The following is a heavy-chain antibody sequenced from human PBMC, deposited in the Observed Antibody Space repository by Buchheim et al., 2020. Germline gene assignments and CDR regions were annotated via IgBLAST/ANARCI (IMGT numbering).Heavy chain of an antibody. CDR2: ISGSGGRT. CDR3: AKDGYGSGKYYYYGMDV. V-gene: IGHV3-23*01. J-gene: IGHJ6*02. D-gene: IGHD3-10*01. CDR1: GFTFSSYA. Sequence: EVQLLESGGGLVQPGGSLRLSCAASGFTFSSYAMSWVRQAPGKGLEWVSAISGSGGRTYYADSVKGRFTISRDNSKNTLYLQMNSLRAEDTAVYYCAKDGYGSGKYYYYGMDVWGQGTT.